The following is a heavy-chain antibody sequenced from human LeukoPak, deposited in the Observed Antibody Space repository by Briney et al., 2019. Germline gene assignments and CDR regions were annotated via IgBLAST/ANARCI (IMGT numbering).Heavy chain of an antibody. Sequence: PGGSLRLSCATSGFIFDDYAMHWVRQAPGKGLEWVSGISWNSGNIGYADSVKGRFTISRDNAKNSLYLQMRSLRVEDTAFYYCASAHGGSGYDRPFDYWGQGTLVAVSS. CDR1: GFIFDDYA. V-gene: IGHV3-9*01. D-gene: IGHD5-12*01. CDR3: ASAHGGSGYDRPFDY. J-gene: IGHJ4*02. CDR2: ISWNSGNI.